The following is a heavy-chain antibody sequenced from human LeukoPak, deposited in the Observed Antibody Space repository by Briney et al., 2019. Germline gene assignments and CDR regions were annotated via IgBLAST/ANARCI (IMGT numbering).Heavy chain of an antibody. J-gene: IGHJ6*03. CDR3: ARDRHTAMVYYYYYMDV. CDR1: GGSISSSSYY. V-gene: IGHV4-39*07. CDR2: IYTSGST. Sequence: SETLSLTCTVSGGSISSSSYYWGWIRQPPGKGLEWIGRIYTSGSTNYNPSLKSRVTISVDTSKNQFSLKLSSVTAADTAVYYCARDRHTAMVYYYYYMDVWGTGTTVTVSS. D-gene: IGHD5-18*01.